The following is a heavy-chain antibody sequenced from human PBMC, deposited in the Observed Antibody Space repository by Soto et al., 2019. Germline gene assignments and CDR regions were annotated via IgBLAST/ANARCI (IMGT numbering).Heavy chain of an antibody. Sequence: ASVKVSCKASGYTFTSYYMHWVRQAPGQGLEWMGIINPSGGSTSYAQKFQGRVTVTRDTSTSTVYMELSSLRSEDTAVYYCARGPSIVATALNYYYYYYMDVWGKGTTVTVSS. CDR2: INPSGGST. V-gene: IGHV1-46*03. CDR1: GYTFTSYY. CDR3: ARGPSIVATALNYYYYYYMDV. D-gene: IGHD5-12*01. J-gene: IGHJ6*03.